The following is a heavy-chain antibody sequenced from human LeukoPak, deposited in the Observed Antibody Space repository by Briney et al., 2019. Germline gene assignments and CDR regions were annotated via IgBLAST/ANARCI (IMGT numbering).Heavy chain of an antibody. CDR2: XYTSGST. D-gene: IGHD2-15*01. J-gene: IGHJ6*02. Sequence: VXGRSISSGSYYWSWIRQPAGKGLEXXGRXYTSGSTNYNPSLKSRVTISVDTSKNQFSLKLSSVTAADTAVYYCARLVVVAATGYYYGMDVWGQGTTVTVSS. V-gene: IGHV4-61*02. CDR3: ARLVVVAATGYYYGMDV. CDR1: GRSISSGSYY.